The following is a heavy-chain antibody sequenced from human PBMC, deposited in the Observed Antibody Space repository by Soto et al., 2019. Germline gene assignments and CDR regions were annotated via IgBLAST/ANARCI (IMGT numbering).Heavy chain of an antibody. Sequence: SETLSLTCTVSGVSISSGDYYLSWIRQPPGKGLEWIGYIYYSGSTYYNPSLKSRVTISVDTSKNQFSLKLSSVTAADTAVYYCAREAIAVAGSVDYWGQGTLVTVS. V-gene: IGHV4-30-4*01. D-gene: IGHD6-19*01. CDR1: GVSISSGDYY. J-gene: IGHJ4*02. CDR2: IYYSGST. CDR3: AREAIAVAGSVDY.